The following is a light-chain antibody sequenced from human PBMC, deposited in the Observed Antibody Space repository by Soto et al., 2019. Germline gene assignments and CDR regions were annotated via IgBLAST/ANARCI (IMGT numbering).Light chain of an antibody. V-gene: IGLV1-44*01. CDR1: SSNIGSNS. CDR3: AAWDDSLSGWV. J-gene: IGLJ3*02. CDR2: NND. Sequence: QSVLTQPPSASGTPGQTVTISCSGSSSNIGSNSINWYQHLPGTAPKLLIYNNDQWPSGVPGRFSGSKSGASASLAISGLQSEDEADYYCAAWDDSLSGWVFGGGTKLTVL.